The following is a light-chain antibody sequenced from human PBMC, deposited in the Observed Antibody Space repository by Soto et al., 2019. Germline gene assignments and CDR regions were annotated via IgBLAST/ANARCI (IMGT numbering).Light chain of an antibody. J-gene: IGKJ1*01. Sequence: EIVLTQSPGTLSLSPGERATLSCRASQSVSSSYLAWYQQKPGQAPRLLIYGASSRATGIPDRFSGSGSGTDFTLTNSRLEPDDVAVYYCQQYGSSSWTFGQGNK. V-gene: IGKV3-20*01. CDR2: GAS. CDR3: QQYGSSSWT. CDR1: QSVSSSY.